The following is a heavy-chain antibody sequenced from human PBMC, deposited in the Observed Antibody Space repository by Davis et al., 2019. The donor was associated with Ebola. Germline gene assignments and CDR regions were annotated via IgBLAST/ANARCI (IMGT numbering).Heavy chain of an antibody. Sequence: GGSLRLSCAASGFTFSSYAMSWVRQAPGKGLEWVSAISGSGGSTYYADSVKGRFTISRDNSKNTLYLQMNSLKTEDTAVYYCTRASSSTSFDNWFDPWGQGTLVTVSS. D-gene: IGHD2-2*01. CDR1: GFTFSSYA. CDR2: ISGSGGST. CDR3: TRASSSTSFDNWFDP. V-gene: IGHV3-23*01. J-gene: IGHJ5*02.